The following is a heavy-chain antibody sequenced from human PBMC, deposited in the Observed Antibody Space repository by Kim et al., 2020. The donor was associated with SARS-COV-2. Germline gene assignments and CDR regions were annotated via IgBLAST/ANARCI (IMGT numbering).Heavy chain of an antibody. CDR3: VREKNYSEANYSFDL. D-gene: IGHD3-22*01. Sequence: SVKVSCKSSGGTLSNYAVSWVRQAPGQRLEWMGRFVPALGKPNYAETFQGRVTITADKSTNTVYMELRSLRFEDTAVYFCVREKNYSEANYSFDLWGKGTLVTVSS. CDR1: GGTLSNYA. CDR2: FVPALGKP. J-gene: IGHJ4*02. V-gene: IGHV1-69*04.